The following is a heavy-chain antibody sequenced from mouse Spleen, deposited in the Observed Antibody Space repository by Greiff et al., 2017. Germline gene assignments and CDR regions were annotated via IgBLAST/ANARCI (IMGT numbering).Heavy chain of an antibody. D-gene: IGHD2-3*01. CDR3: AREEMGSRAMDY. J-gene: IGHJ4*01. CDR1: GYTFTSYW. V-gene: IGHV1-61*01. Sequence: VQLQQPGAELVRPGSSVKLSCKASGYTFTSYWMDWVKQRPGQGLEWIGNIYPSDSETHYNQKFKDKATLTVDKSSSTAYMQLSSLTSEDSAVYYCAREEMGSRAMDYWGQGTSVTGSS. CDR2: IYPSDSET.